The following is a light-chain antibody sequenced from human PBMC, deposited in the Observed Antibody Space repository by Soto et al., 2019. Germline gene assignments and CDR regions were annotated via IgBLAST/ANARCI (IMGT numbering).Light chain of an antibody. CDR2: GAS. J-gene: IGKJ2*01. Sequence: EIVLTQSPGTLSLSPGERATLSCRASQSVSSTYLAWYQQKPGQAPRLLIYGASSRATGIPDRVSGSGSGTDFTLAISRLEPEDFAVYYCQQYDTSPTTFGQGTKVQIK. CDR3: QQYDTSPTT. V-gene: IGKV3-20*01. CDR1: QSVSSTY.